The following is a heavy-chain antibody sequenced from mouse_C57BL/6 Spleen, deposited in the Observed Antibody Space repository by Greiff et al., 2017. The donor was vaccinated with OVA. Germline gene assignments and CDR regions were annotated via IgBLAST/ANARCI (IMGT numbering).Heavy chain of an antibody. J-gene: IGHJ4*01. CDR1: GYAFSSSW. CDR3: ARGVIYYGNYGAMDY. V-gene: IGHV1-82*01. D-gene: IGHD2-1*01. CDR2: IYPGDGDT. Sequence: QVQLKQSGPELVKPGASVKISCKASGYAFSSSWMNWVKQRPGKGLEWIGRIYPGDGDTNYNGKFKGKATLTADKSSSTAYMQLSSLTSEDSAVYFCARGVIYYGNYGAMDYWGQGTSVTVSS.